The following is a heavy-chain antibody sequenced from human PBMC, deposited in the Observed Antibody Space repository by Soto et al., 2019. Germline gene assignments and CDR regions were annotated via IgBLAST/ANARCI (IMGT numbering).Heavy chain of an antibody. V-gene: IGHV1-18*01. Sequence: QGQLVQSEAEVKKPGASVKVSCKASGYPFTTYGISWVRQAPGQGLEWMGWISGYNGDTNYAQKFQGRVTMTIDTSTGTAYMEVRSLTSDDTAVYYCAKNGQPPYYYYGPYVWGQGTKVTVSS. J-gene: IGHJ6*02. CDR3: AKNGQPPYYYYGPYV. CDR2: ISGYNGDT. D-gene: IGHD2-8*01. CDR1: GYPFTTYG.